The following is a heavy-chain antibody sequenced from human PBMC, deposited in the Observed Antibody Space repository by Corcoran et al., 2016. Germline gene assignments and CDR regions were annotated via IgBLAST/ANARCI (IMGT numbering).Heavy chain of an antibody. V-gene: IGHV1-69*06. Sequence: QVQLVQSGAEVKKPGSSVKVSCKASGGTFSSYAISWVRQAPGQGLEWMGGIIPIFGTANYAQKFQGRVTITADKSTSTAYMELSSLRSEDTAVYYCARGLDDFWSGYNTHYYYGMDVWGQGTTVTVSS. CDR1: GGTFSSYA. CDR2: IIPIFGTA. D-gene: IGHD3-3*01. J-gene: IGHJ6*02. CDR3: ARGLDDFWSGYNTHYYYGMDV.